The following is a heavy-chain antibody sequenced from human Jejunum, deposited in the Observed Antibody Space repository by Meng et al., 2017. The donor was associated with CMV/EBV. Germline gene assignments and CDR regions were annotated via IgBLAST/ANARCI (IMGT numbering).Heavy chain of an antibody. CDR3: ARNCTSNRCYKD. J-gene: IGHJ4*02. CDR2: ISGYDGNT. D-gene: IGHD2-2*02. CDR1: VYPFTSYA. Sequence: ASVYPFTSYAISWLRPAPGQGLEWMGWISGYDGNTNYAQNLQGRVTMTKDTSTRTAYMELRSLRSDDTAVYYCARNCTSNRCYKDWGQGTLGTVSS. V-gene: IGHV1-18*01.